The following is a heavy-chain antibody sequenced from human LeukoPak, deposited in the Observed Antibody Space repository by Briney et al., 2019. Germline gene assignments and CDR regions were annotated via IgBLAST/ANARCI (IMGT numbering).Heavy chain of an antibody. J-gene: IGHJ4*02. CDR1: VVSLTNSGVG. Sequence: SGPTLVKRTQTLTLTCTYSVVSLTNSGVGVGWIRQPPGKALQWLALIDWNDDKRYSPSLKSRLTITKDTSKNQVVLTMTNMDPVDTATYYCARLRGVNLFGHFDYWGQGTLVTVSS. CDR2: IDWNDDK. CDR3: ARLRGVNLFGHFDY. V-gene: IGHV2-5*01. D-gene: IGHD3-10*01.